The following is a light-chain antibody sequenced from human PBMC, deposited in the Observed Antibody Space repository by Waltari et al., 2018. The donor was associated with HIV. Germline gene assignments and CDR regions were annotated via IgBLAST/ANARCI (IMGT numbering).Light chain of an antibody. CDR3: ALYMARGFWV. V-gene: IGLV8-61*01. CDR1: SGSVSTSDY. CDR2: YTN. J-gene: IGLJ2*01. Sequence: QTVVTQEPSFSVSPGGTVTLTCGLTSGSVSTSDYPSWYRQTPGPAPRTPLYYTNRRSAGVPDRFSGSILGSKAALSITGAQAEDESDYYCALYMARGFWVFGGGTKLTVL.